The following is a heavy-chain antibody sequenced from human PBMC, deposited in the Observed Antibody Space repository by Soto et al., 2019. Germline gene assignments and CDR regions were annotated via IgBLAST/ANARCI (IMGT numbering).Heavy chain of an antibody. Sequence: WGPQRLSYAAFGFTFSNAWMNWVRQAPGKGLEWVGRIKSKTDGGTTDYAAPVKGRFTIPRDDSKNTLYLQMNSLKTEDTAVYYCARDSSSGWYDTYDYWGQGTLVTVS. J-gene: IGHJ4*02. V-gene: IGHV3-15*07. CDR2: IKSKTDGGTT. CDR1: GFTFSNAW. D-gene: IGHD6-19*01. CDR3: ARDSSSGWYDTYDY.